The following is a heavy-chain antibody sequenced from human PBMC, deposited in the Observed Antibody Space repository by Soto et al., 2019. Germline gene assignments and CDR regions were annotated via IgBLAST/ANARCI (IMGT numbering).Heavy chain of an antibody. Sequence: GGSLRLSCAASGFTFSSYGMSWVRQAPGKGLEWVSALSGSGGSTYYADSVKGRFTISRDNSKNTLYLQMSSLRAEDTALYYWAKEYDSSGYYPDYCGQGTLVTVSS. D-gene: IGHD3-22*01. CDR3: AKEYDSSGYYPDY. J-gene: IGHJ4*02. CDR2: LSGSGGST. V-gene: IGHV3-23*01. CDR1: GFTFSSYG.